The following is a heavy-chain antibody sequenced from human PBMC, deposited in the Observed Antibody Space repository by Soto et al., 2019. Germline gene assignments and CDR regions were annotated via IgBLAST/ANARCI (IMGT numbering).Heavy chain of an antibody. J-gene: IGHJ6*02. CDR2: INHSGST. CDR3: ARGVARGSGLYYYYYYGMDV. Sequence: QVQLQQWGAGLLKPSETLSLTCAVYGGSFSGYYWSWIRQPPGKGLEWMGEINHSGSTNYNPSLKSRVTISVDTSKNQFSLKLSSVTAADTAVYYCARGVARGSGLYYYYYYGMDVWGQGTTVTVSS. CDR1: GGSFSGYY. D-gene: IGHD3-10*01. V-gene: IGHV4-34*01.